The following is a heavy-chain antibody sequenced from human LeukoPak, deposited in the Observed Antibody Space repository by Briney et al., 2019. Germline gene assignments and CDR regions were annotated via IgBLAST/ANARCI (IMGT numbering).Heavy chain of an antibody. V-gene: IGHV4-38-2*01. CDR2: IYHSGST. D-gene: IGHD2-2*02. Sequence: TSSETLSLTCAVSGYSISSGYYWGWIRQPPGKGLEWIGSIYHSGSTYYNPSLKSRVTISLDTSKNQFSLKLSSVTAADTAVYYCAKHSQGCGSTSCYNFDFWGQGALVTVSS. CDR1: GYSISSGYY. J-gene: IGHJ4*02. CDR3: AKHSQGCGSTSCYNFDF.